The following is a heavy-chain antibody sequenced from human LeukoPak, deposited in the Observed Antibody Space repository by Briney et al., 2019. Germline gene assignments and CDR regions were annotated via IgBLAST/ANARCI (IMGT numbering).Heavy chain of an antibody. D-gene: IGHD6-19*01. CDR1: GGSISTYY. J-gene: IGHJ4*02. V-gene: IGHV4-59*01. Sequence: SETLSLTCTVSGGSISTYYWNWIRQPPGKGLEWIGYIYYSGSTNYNPSLKSRVTISVDTSKNQFSLKLSSVTAADTAVYYCARLSSGWYLGEDYWGQGTLVTVSS. CDR2: IYYSGST. CDR3: ARLSSGWYLGEDY.